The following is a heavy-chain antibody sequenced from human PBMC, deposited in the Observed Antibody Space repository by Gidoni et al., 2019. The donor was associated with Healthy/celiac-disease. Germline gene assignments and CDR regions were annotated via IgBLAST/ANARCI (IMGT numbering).Heavy chain of an antibody. CDR3: AKVYISGWQFDY. Sequence: EVQLLESGGGLVQPGGSLRLSCAASGFTFSTYAMSWVRQAPGKGLEWVSAISDSGGSTYYADSVKGRFTISRDNSKNTLYLQMNSLRAEDTAVYYCAKVYISGWQFDYWGQGTLVTVSS. V-gene: IGHV3-23*01. CDR2: ISDSGGST. J-gene: IGHJ4*02. D-gene: IGHD6-19*01. CDR1: GFTFSTYA.